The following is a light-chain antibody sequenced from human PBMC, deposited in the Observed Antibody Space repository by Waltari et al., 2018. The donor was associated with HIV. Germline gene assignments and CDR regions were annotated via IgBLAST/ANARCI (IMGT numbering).Light chain of an antibody. CDR1: SSDVGGYNY. V-gene: IGLV2-8*01. J-gene: IGLJ2*01. CDR3: SSYAGSRGL. Sequence: QSALTQPPSASGSPGQSVTISCTGTSSDVGGYNYVSWYQQHPGKAPKLLIYEVTERPSGVSSRFSGSKSGYTASLPASGLQAEDEADYYCSSYAGSRGLFGGGTKLTV. CDR2: EVT.